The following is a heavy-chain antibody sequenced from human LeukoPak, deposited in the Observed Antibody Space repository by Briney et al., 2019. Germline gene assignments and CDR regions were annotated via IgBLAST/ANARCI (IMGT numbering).Heavy chain of an antibody. Sequence: SETLSLTCTVSGGSISSYYRSWIRQPPGKGLEWIGYIYYSGSTNYNPSLKSRVTISVDTSKNQFSLKLSSVTAADTAVYYCARGPGYCSGGSCYLSYNWFDPWGQGTLVTVSS. D-gene: IGHD2-15*01. J-gene: IGHJ5*02. CDR1: GGSISSYY. V-gene: IGHV4-59*01. CDR3: ARGPGYCSGGSCYLSYNWFDP. CDR2: IYYSGST.